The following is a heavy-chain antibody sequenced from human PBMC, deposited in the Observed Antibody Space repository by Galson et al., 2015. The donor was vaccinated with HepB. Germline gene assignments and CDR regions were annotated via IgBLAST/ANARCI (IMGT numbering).Heavy chain of an antibody. CDR2: IGTNTGNP. J-gene: IGHJ4*02. CDR1: GYKFSAYS. V-gene: IGHV7-4-1*02. Sequence: SVKVSCKASGYKFSAYSINWVRQAPGQGLEWMGWIGTNTGNPTYAQGFTGRFVFSFDTSVTTTYLQINSLKAEDTAVYYCVRDRYYDSSGYAYWGQGTLVTVSS. D-gene: IGHD3-22*01. CDR3: VRDRYYDSSGYAY.